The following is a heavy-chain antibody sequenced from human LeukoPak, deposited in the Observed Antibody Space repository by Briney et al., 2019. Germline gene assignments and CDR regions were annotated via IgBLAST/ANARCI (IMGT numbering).Heavy chain of an antibody. Sequence: QTGGSLRLSCAASGFTFSSYSMNWVRQAPGKGLEWVANIKQDGSEKYYVDSVKGRFTISRDNAKNSLYLQMNSLRAEDTAVYYCARKPYGMDVWGQGTTVTVSS. CDR2: IKQDGSEK. CDR3: ARKPYGMDV. V-gene: IGHV3-7*01. CDR1: GFTFSSYS. J-gene: IGHJ6*02.